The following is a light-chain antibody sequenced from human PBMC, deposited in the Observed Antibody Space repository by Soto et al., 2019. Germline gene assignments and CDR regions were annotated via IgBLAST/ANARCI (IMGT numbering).Light chain of an antibody. J-gene: IGKJ4*01. CDR3: QQRSRWPLT. CDR1: QGVSDF. Sequence: IVLTQAPATLSLSQGERATLACRASQGVSDFLDWLQQKPGQAPRLLIYDASNRAAGIPARFSGSGSETHFTLTISSLEPEDFAIYYCQQRSRWPLTFGEGTKVEIK. CDR2: DAS. V-gene: IGKV3-11*01.